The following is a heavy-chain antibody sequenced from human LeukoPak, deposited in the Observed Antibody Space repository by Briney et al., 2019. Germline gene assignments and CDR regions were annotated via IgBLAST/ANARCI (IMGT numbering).Heavy chain of an antibody. CDR1: GYTFTGYY. Sequence: ASVKVSCKASGYTFTGYYMHLVRQAPGQGLEWMGWINPNSGGTNYAQKFQGRVTMTRDTSISTAYMELSRLRSDDTAVYYCARAEVYYGSGSYDYWGQGTLVTVSS. CDR3: ARAEVYYGSGSYDY. J-gene: IGHJ4*02. D-gene: IGHD3-10*01. V-gene: IGHV1-2*02. CDR2: INPNSGGT.